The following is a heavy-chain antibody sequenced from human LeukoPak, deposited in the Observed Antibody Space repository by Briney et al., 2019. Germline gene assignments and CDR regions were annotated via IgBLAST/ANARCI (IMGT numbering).Heavy chain of an antibody. D-gene: IGHD5-18*01. Sequence: GGSLRLSCAVSGFAFNEYNMHWVRQAPGKGLEWVAFIFYDGSSKKEADSVKGRFSISRDNSKNTVYLQMNSLRPEDTAVYYCARDFSARYTIDYWGQGTLVTVSS. CDR1: GFAFNEYN. CDR3: ARDFSARYTIDY. CDR2: IFYDGSSK. V-gene: IGHV3-30*04. J-gene: IGHJ4*02.